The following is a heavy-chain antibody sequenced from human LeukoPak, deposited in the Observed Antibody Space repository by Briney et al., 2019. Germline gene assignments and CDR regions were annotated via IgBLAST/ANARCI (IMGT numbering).Heavy chain of an antibody. Sequence: SETLSLTCTVSGGSMSGYYWSWIRQPPGSGLEWIGYVYYSGTTDYIPSLKSRVTMSVDTSKNQFSLSLRSVTAADTAIYYCARRYISGWFFDYWGQGTLVTVSS. D-gene: IGHD6-19*01. V-gene: IGHV4-59*01. CDR1: GGSMSGYY. J-gene: IGHJ4*02. CDR3: ARRYISGWFFDY. CDR2: VYYSGTT.